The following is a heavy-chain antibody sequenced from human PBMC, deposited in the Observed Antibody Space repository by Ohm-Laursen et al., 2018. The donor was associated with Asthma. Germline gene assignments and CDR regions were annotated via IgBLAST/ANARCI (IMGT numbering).Heavy chain of an antibody. CDR3: AKDVFAGPNVVVVTAADC. V-gene: IGHV3-23*01. D-gene: IGHD2-21*02. CDR1: GFTFSSYA. Sequence: SLRLSCSASGFTFSSYAMSWVRQAPGKGLEWVSAISGSGGITYYADSVKGRFTISRDNPKNILYLQMNSLRADDTAVYFCAKDVFAGPNVVVVTAADCWGQGTLVTVSA. J-gene: IGHJ4*02. CDR2: ISGSGGIT.